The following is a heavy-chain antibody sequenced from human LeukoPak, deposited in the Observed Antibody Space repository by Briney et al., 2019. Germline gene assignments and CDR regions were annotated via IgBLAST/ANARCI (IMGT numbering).Heavy chain of an antibody. J-gene: IGHJ4*02. V-gene: IGHV3-49*04. Sequence: GESLNLSCTASGFTVGDYGMSWVRQAPGKGLEWVGFIRTQFYGGTTEYAASVKGRFTISRDASNSIAYLQMNSLKTEDTAVYYCSRVWSGTYYFLDYWGQGTLVTVSS. CDR1: GFTVGDYG. CDR3: SRVWSGTYYFLDY. D-gene: IGHD1-26*01. CDR2: IRTQFYGGTT.